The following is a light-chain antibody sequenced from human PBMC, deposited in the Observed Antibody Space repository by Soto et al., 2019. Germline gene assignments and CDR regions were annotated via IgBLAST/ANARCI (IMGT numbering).Light chain of an antibody. V-gene: IGKV1-39*01. CDR1: QSITTY. Sequence: DIQMTQSPSTLSASVGDRVTITCRASQSITTYVNWYQQKLGKAPTLLIYAASSLQSGVPSRFSGSGSGTDFTLTISSLQPEDFATYFCQQCYSSPRTFRQGTKVEI. J-gene: IGKJ1*01. CDR2: AAS. CDR3: QQCYSSPRT.